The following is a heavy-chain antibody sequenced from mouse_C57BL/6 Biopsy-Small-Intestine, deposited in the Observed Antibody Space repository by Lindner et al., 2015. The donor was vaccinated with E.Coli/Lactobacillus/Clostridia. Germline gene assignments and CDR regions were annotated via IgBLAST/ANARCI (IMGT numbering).Heavy chain of an antibody. V-gene: IGHV5-6*01. CDR2: ISSGSSYI. CDR1: GFTFTYYG. Sequence: LQESGGDLVKPGGSLKLSCAASGFTFTYYGMSWVRQTPDKRLEWVATISSGSSYIYYLDSVKGRFTISRDNAKNTLDLQMSGLKSEDTAMYYCARPSYYSGRDWYFDVWGTGTTVTVSS. D-gene: IGHD1-1*01. J-gene: IGHJ1*03. CDR3: ARPSYYSGRDWYFDV.